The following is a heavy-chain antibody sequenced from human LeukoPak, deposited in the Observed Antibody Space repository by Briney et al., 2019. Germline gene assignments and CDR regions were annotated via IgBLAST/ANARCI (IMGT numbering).Heavy chain of an antibody. CDR3: AREDDWNYEDY. CDR1: GFTFSNYW. Sequence: HAGGSLRLSCAASGFTFSNYWMSWVRQAPGKGLEWVANIKQDGSEKYYVNSVKGRFTISRDNAKNSLYLQMNSLRAEDTAIYYCAREDDWNYEDYWGQGTLVTVSS. D-gene: IGHD1-7*01. CDR2: IKQDGSEK. V-gene: IGHV3-7*01. J-gene: IGHJ4*02.